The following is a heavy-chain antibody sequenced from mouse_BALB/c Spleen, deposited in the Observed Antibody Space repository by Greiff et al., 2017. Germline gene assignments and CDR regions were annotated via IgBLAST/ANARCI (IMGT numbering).Heavy chain of an antibody. CDR1: GFSLTSYG. D-gene: IGHD2-10*02. CDR2: IWAGGST. V-gene: IGHV2-9*02. J-gene: IGHJ4*01. CDR3: ARPYGNYVYAMDY. Sequence: VHLVESGPGLVAPSQSLSITCTVSGFSLTSYGVHWVRQPPGKGLEWLGVIWAGGSTNYNSALMSRLSISKDNSKSQVFLKMNSLQTDDTAMYYCARPYGNYVYAMDYWGQGTSVTVSS.